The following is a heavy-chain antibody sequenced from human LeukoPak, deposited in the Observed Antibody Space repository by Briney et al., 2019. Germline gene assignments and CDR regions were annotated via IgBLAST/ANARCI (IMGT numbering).Heavy chain of an antibody. Sequence: SETLSLTCTASGGSISSYYWSWIRQPPGKGLEWIGYIYYSGSTNYNPSLKSRVTISVDTSKNQFSLKLSSVTAADTAVYYCARGRPKYSYGPAGFDYWGQGTLVTVSS. CDR3: ARGRPKYSYGPAGFDY. CDR2: IYYSGST. D-gene: IGHD5-18*01. V-gene: IGHV4-59*12. CDR1: GGSISSYY. J-gene: IGHJ4*02.